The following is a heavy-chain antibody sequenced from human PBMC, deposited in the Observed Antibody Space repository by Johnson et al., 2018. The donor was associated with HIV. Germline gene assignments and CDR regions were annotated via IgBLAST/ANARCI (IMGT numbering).Heavy chain of an antibody. D-gene: IGHD7-27*01. CDR2: ISSSGSTI. J-gene: IGHJ3*02. V-gene: IGHV3-11*04. CDR3: AKSTRGNWGSCFDI. Sequence: VLLVESGGGLVKPGGSLRLSCAASGFSFSDYYMSWIRQAPGKGLECISYISSSGSTIYYADSVKGRFTISRDNAKNSLYLHMNSLRAEDTAVYYCAKSTRGNWGSCFDIWGQGTMVTVSS. CDR1: GFSFSDYY.